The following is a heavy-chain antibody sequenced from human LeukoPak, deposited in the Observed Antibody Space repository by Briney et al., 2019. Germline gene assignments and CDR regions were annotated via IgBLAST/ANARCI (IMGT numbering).Heavy chain of an antibody. CDR1: GFTFSSYG. D-gene: IGHD5-18*01. CDR3: AKDTGLQLWLLFLDY. J-gene: IGHJ4*02. Sequence: PGGSLRLSCAASGFTFSSYGMHWVRQAPGKGLEWVAVISYDGSNEYYADSVKGRFTISRDNSKNTLYLQMNSLRGEDTAVYYCAKDTGLQLWLLFLDYWGQGTLVTVSS. CDR2: ISYDGSNE. V-gene: IGHV3-30*18.